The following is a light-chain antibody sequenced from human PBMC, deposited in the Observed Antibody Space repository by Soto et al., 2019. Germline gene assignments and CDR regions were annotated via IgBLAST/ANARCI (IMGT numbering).Light chain of an antibody. V-gene: IGKV3-11*01. CDR3: QQRSNRPT. Sequence: EIVLTQSPATLSLSPGERATLSCRASQSVSSYLAWYQQKPGQAPRLLIYDASNRATGIPARFSGSGSGTDFTLTISSLEPEDFAVYYCQQRSNRPTFGQGTKVDIK. CDR2: DAS. J-gene: IGKJ1*01. CDR1: QSVSSY.